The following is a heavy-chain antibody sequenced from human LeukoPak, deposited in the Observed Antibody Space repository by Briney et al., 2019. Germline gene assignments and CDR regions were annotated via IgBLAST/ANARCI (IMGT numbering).Heavy chain of an antibody. CDR2: IKQDGSEK. J-gene: IGHJ4*02. CDR3: ARDPMASYGPFDY. D-gene: IGHD4-17*01. CDR1: GFTFSRYW. Sequence: GGSLRLSCAASGFTFSRYWMSWVRQAPGKGLEWVANIKQDGSEKYYVDSVKGRFTISRDNAKNSLYLQMNSLSAEDTAVYYCARDPMASYGPFDYWGQGTLVTVSS. V-gene: IGHV3-7*01.